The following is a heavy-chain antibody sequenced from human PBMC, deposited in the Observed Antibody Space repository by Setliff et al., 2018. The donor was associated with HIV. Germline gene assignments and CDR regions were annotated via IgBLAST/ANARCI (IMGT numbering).Heavy chain of an antibody. J-gene: IGHJ4*02. CDR1: GYTFTNYD. CDR2: IIPILGIA. D-gene: IGHD3-3*01. V-gene: IGHV1-69*10. Sequence: ASVKASCKASGYTFTNYDINWVRQAPGQGLEWMGGIIPILGIANYAQKFQGRVTITTDESTSTAYMELSSLRSEDTAVYYCARELFQWGRGVVRRGIFGVVILSEVWGQGTLVTVSS. CDR3: ARELFQWGRGVVRRGIFGVVILSEV.